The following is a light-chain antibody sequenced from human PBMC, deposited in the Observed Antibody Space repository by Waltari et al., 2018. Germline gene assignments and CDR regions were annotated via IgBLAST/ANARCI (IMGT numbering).Light chain of an antibody. Sequence: ILLTQSPGTLSLSPGERPTLSCRASQSVNKYLAWYQQKPGQAPRLLIYGAYTRAAGIPDRFSGSGFGTDFSLTISRLEAEDVAVYYCQHHVRLPATFGQGTKVEIK. CDR3: QHHVRLPAT. CDR1: QSVNKY. J-gene: IGKJ1*01. V-gene: IGKV3-20*01. CDR2: GAY.